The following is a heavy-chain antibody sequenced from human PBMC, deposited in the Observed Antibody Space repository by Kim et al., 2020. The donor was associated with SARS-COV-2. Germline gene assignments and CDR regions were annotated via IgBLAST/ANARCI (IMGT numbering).Heavy chain of an antibody. CDR3: ANGGNYCSGGSCFDY. J-gene: IGHJ4*02. Sequence: TPSLKSRVTISVDTSKNQFSLKLSSVTAADTAVYYCANGGNYCSGGSCFDYWGQGTLVTVSS. D-gene: IGHD2-15*01. V-gene: IGHV4-34*01.